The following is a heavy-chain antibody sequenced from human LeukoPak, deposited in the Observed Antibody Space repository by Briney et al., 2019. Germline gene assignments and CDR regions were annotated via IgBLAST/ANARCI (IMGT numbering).Heavy chain of an antibody. CDR3: ARNGVKSSGWYLGY. V-gene: IGHV4-34*01. D-gene: IGHD6-19*01. CDR1: GGSFSGYY. J-gene: IGHJ4*02. Sequence: TSETLSLTCAVYGGSFSGYYWSWIRQPPGKGLEWIGEINHSGSINYNPSLKSRVTISVDTSKNQFSLKLSSVTAADTAVYYCARNGVKSSGWYLGYWGQGTLVTVSS. CDR2: INHSGSI.